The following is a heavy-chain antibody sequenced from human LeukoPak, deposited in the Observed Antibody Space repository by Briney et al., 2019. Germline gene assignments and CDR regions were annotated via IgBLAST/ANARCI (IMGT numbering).Heavy chain of an antibody. CDR2: IIPIFGTA. D-gene: IGHD2-15*01. CDR3: ARVGQYCSGGSCQIDY. V-gene: IGHV1-69*13. J-gene: IGHJ4*02. CDR1: GGTFSSYA. Sequence: RASVKVSCKASGGTFSSYAISWVRQAPGQGLEWMGGIIPIFGTANYAQKFQGRVTITADESTSTAYMELSSLRSEDTAVYYCARVGQYCSGGSCQIDYWGQGTLVTVSS.